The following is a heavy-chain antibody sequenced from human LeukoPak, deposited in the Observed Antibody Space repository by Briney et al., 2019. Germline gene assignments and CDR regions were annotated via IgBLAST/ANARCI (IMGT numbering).Heavy chain of an antibody. V-gene: IGHV3-7*01. J-gene: IGHJ4*02. Sequence: PGGSLRLSCAASGFTFSSYAMSWVRQAPGKGLEWVANIKQDGSEKYYVDSVKGRFTISRDNAKNSLYLQMNSLRAEDTAVYYCAKNGMVAKRIAARPFDYWGQGTLVTVSS. CDR1: GFTFSSYA. CDR2: IKQDGSEK. CDR3: AKNGMVAKRIAARPFDY. D-gene: IGHD6-6*01.